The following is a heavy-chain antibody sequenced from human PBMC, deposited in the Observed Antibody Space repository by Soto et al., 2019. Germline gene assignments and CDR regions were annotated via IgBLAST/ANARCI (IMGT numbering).Heavy chain of an antibody. CDR1: GFPFSNYA. V-gene: IGHV3-23*01. D-gene: IGHD1-1*01. CDR2: ISISGGGT. J-gene: IGHJ4*02. CDR3: ANGGNLKGYFDY. Sequence: GGSLRLSCTASGFPFSNYAMTWVRQAPGKGLEWVSTISISGGGTYYADSVKGRFTISRDNSKNTLYLQMNSLRAEDTAVYYCANGGNLKGYFDYWGQGTPVTVSS.